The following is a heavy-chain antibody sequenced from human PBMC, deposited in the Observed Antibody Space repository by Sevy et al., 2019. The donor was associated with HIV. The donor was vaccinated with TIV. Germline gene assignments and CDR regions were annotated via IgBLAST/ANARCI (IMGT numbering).Heavy chain of an antibody. V-gene: IGHV4-59*01. Sequence: SETLSLTCTVSGGSISSYYWSWIRQPPGKGLEWIGYIYYSGSTNYNPSLKSRVTIPVDTSKNQFSLKLSSVTAADTAVYYCARGISSSSFMDVWGKGTTVTVSS. CDR1: GGSISSYY. CDR2: IYYSGST. J-gene: IGHJ6*03. D-gene: IGHD6-6*01. CDR3: ARGISSSSFMDV.